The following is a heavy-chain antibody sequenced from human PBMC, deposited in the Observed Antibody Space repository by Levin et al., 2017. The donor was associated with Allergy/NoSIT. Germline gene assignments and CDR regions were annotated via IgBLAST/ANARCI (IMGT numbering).Heavy chain of an antibody. CDR1: GFTVSNAW. D-gene: IGHD3-22*01. J-gene: IGHJ6*02. Sequence: GGSLRLSCEASGFTVSNAWMTWVRQAPGKGLEWVGRIKGKTDGGTTDYAAPVKGRFTISREDSKNTLFLQMNSLKTEDTAVYYCATGIPPYETTGYYYKSYYGLDVWGQGTTVTVSS. V-gene: IGHV3-15*01. CDR2: IKGKTDGGTT. CDR3: ATGIPPYETTGYYYKSYYGLDV.